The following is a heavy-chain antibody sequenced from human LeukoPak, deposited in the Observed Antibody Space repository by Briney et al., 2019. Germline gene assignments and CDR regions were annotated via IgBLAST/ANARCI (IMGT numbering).Heavy chain of an antibody. CDR2: IYYSGST. V-gene: IGHV4-59*01. CDR1: GGSISSYY. Sequence: SETLSLTCTVSGGSISSYYWSWIRQPPGKGLEWIGYIYYSGSTNYNPSLKSRVTISVDTSKNQFSLKLSSVTAADTAVYYCARVDTAIASFDYWGQGTLVTVSS. CDR3: ARVDTAIASFDY. D-gene: IGHD5-18*01. J-gene: IGHJ4*02.